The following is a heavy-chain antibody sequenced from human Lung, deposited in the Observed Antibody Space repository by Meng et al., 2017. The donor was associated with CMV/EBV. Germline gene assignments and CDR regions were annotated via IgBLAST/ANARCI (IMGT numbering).Heavy chain of an antibody. CDR1: CGSISSSNW. CDR3: ARVGQWLPIDY. J-gene: IGHJ4*02. Sequence: QVPRQASGRGLVKAAETLSRTCAVSCGSISSSNWWSWVRQPPGKGLEWFGEIYHSGSTNYNPSLKSRVTISVDKSKNQFPLNLSSVTAADTAVYYCARVGQWLPIDYWGQGTLVTVSS. D-gene: IGHD6-19*01. CDR2: IYHSGST. V-gene: IGHV4-4*02.